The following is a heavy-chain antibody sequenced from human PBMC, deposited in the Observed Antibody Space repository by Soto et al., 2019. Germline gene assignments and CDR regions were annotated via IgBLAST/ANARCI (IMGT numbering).Heavy chain of an antibody. CDR1: GFTVSSNY. V-gene: IGHV3-53*04. CDR3: ASTGYSSSWYYFDY. J-gene: IGHJ4*02. CDR2: IYSGGST. Sequence: EVQLVESGGGLVQPGGSLRLSCAASGFTVSSNYMSWVRQAPGKGLEWVSVIYSGGSTYYADYVKGRFTISRHNSKNTLYLQMNSLRAEDTAVYYCASTGYSSSWYYFDYWGQGTLVTVSS. D-gene: IGHD6-13*01.